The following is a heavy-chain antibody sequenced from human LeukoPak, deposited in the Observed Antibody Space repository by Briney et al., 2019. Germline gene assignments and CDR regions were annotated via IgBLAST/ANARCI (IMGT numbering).Heavy chain of an antibody. CDR1: GFTFGDYA. Sequence: PGGSLRLSCTASGFTFGDYAMSWFRQAPGKGLEWVGRIKSKTDGGTTDYAAPVKGRFTISRDDSKNTLYPQMNSLKTEDTAVYYCTTAGRFWSGYYSFDYWGQGTLVTVSS. CDR2: IKSKTDGGTT. CDR3: TTAGRFWSGYYSFDY. V-gene: IGHV3-15*01. J-gene: IGHJ4*02. D-gene: IGHD3-3*01.